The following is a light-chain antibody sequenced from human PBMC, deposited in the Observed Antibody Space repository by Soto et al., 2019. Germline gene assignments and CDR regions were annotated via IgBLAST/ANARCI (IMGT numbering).Light chain of an antibody. V-gene: IGLV2-11*01. Sequence: QSVLTQPRSVSDSPGQSVAISCTGTSSDVGAYNYVSWYQQHPGKAPKLMMYDVSKRPSGVPDRFSGSKSGNTASLTISGLQAEDEADYYCCSYVGSYTYVFGTGTKLTVL. J-gene: IGLJ1*01. CDR1: SSDVGAYNY. CDR2: DVS. CDR3: CSYVGSYTYV.